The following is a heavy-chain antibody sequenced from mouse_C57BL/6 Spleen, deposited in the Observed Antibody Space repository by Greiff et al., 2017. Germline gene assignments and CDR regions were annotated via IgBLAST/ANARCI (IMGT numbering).Heavy chain of an antibody. CDR2: INPNNGGT. V-gene: IGHV1-26*01. CDR1: GYTFTDYY. J-gene: IGHJ1*03. Sequence: EVQLQQSGPELVKPGASVKISCKASGYTFTDYYMNWVKQSHGKSLEWIGDINPNNGGTSYNQKFKGKATLTVDKSSSTAYMELRSLTSEDSAVYYCARRGIYFDVWGTGTTVTVSS. CDR3: ARRGIYFDV.